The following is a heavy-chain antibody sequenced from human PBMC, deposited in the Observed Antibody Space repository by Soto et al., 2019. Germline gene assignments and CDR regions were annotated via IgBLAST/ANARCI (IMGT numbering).Heavy chain of an antibody. D-gene: IGHD5-18*01. CDR1: GYNFTSYG. CDR2: ISTYNGNT. V-gene: IGHV1-18*01. CDR3: ASDYSYGMFGY. Sequence: QVQLVQSGAEVKKPGASVKVSCKASGYNFTSYGISWVRQAPGQGLEWMGWISTYNGNTNSAQKLQGRXTXTAXTSTSIAYMELRSLRSDDTAVYYCASDYSYGMFGYWGQGTLVTVSS. J-gene: IGHJ4*02.